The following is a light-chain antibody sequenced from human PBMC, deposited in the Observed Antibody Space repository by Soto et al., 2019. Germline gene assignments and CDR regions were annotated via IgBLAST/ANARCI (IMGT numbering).Light chain of an antibody. J-gene: IGKJ4*01. CDR3: QQYDGSLGLT. V-gene: IGKV3-20*01. CDR2: GAS. Sequence: EIVLTQSPGTLSLSPGERASLSCRASQTISSYLAWYQQKPGQAPRRLIYGASGRATGIPDRFSGSGSGTDFTLTISRLEPEDFAVYYCQQYDGSLGLTFGGGTKVEIK. CDR1: QTISSY.